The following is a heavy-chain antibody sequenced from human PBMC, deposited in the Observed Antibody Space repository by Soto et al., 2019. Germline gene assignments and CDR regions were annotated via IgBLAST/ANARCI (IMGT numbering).Heavy chain of an antibody. D-gene: IGHD5-18*01. CDR2: IYHSGST. CDR3: ARXTYSYGYIPTPPDAFDI. Sequence: TLSLTCAVSGGSISIGGYSWSWIRQPPGKGLEWIGYIYHSGSTYYNPSLKSRVTISVDRSKNQFSLKLSSVTAADTAAYYCARXTYSYGYIPTPPDAFDIWGQGTMVTVSS. CDR1: GGSISIGGYS. V-gene: IGHV4-30-2*01. J-gene: IGHJ3*02.